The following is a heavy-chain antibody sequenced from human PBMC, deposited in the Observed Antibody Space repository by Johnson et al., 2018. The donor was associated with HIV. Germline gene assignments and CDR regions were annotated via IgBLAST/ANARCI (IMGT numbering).Heavy chain of an antibody. Sequence: VQLVESGGGLVQPGRSLRLSCAASGFTFDDYAMHWVRQAPGKGLEWVSGISRNSDKIGYADSVKGRFTISRDNSKNTLYRQMNSLRAEDTAVYYCAKDRGLLEAFDIWGQGTMVTVSS. D-gene: IGHD3-16*01. J-gene: IGHJ3*02. CDR3: AKDRGLLEAFDI. CDR1: GFTFDDYA. CDR2: ISRNSDKI. V-gene: IGHV3-9*01.